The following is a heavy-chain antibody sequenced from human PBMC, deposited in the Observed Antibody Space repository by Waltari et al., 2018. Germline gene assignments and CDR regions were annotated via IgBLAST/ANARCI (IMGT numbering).Heavy chain of an antibody. J-gene: IGHJ2*01. V-gene: IGHV4-34*01. Sequence: QVQLQQWGAGLLKPSETLSLTCAVYGGSFSGYYWSWIRQPPGKGLGWIEEINHGGSTNYIPSLKQRVTVSVDTSRSQFSRKRSSVTAADTAVYYCARKRYFDLWGRGTLVTVSS. CDR3: ARKRYFDL. CDR1: GGSFSGYY. CDR2: INHGGST.